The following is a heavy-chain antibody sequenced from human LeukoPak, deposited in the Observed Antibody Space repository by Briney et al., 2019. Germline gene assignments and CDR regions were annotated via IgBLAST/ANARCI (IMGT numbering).Heavy chain of an antibody. Sequence: SETLSLTCTVSGGSISSSSYYWGWIRQPPGKGLEWIGSIYYSGSTYYNPSLKSRVTMSVDTSKNQFSLKLSSVTAADTAVYYCARAYPIVVVPAASSPDAFDIWGQGTMVTVSS. CDR2: IYYSGST. CDR1: GGSISSSSYY. J-gene: IGHJ3*02. V-gene: IGHV4-39*07. CDR3: ARAYPIVVVPAASSPDAFDI. D-gene: IGHD2-2*01.